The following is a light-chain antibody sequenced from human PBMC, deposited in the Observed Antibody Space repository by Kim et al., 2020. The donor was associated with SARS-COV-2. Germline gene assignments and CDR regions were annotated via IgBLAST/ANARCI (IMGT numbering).Light chain of an antibody. CDR3: QSYDSSLSGWV. V-gene: IGLV1-40*01. J-gene: IGLJ3*02. CDR1: SSNLGAGDD. CDR2: TNN. Sequence: KVTGSCTERSSNLGAGDDVHCYQQLPGTAPKILIYTNNNRPSGVPERFSGTKSGTSASLAITGFQPEDEADFYCQSYDSSLSGWVFGGGTKVTVL.